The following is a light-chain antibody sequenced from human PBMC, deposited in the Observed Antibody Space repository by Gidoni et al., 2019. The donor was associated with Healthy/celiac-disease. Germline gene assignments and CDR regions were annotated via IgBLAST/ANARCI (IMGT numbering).Light chain of an antibody. CDR1: QSISSW. V-gene: IGKV1-5*01. J-gene: IGKJ2*01. CDR3: QQYNSSPYT. CDR2: DAS. Sequence: DIQMTQSPSTLSASVGDRVTITCRASQSISSWLAWYQQKPGKAPKLLIYDASSLESGVPSRFSGSGSGTEFTLTISSLQPDDFATYYCQQYNSSPYTFGHXTKLEIK.